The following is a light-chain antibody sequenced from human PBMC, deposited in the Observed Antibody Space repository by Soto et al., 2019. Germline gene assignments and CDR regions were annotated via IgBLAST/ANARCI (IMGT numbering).Light chain of an antibody. Sequence: QSVLTQPPSASGTPGQRVTISCSGGNSNLGSNPVNWYLHLPGTAPKLLIDRDNQRPSGVPDRFSGSKSGTSASLAISGLQSEDEADSFCSAWDDSIFGPVFGGGTKLTVL. CDR2: RDN. V-gene: IGLV1-44*01. CDR3: SAWDDSIFGPV. CDR1: NSNLGSNP. J-gene: IGLJ2*01.